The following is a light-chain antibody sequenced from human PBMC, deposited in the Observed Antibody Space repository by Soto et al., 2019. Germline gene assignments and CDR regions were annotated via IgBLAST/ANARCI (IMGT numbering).Light chain of an antibody. J-gene: IGKJ1*01. CDR1: QDIGRS. V-gene: IGKV1-16*01. CDR3: QQYYSYPRT. CDR2: AAS. Sequence: DIQMSQSPSSLSASVGDRVTITCRASQDIGRSLGWFQQKPGIAPKSLIYAASTLQVGVPSRFSSSGSGTDFTLTISSLQPEDFATYYCQQYYSYPRTFGQGTKVEIK.